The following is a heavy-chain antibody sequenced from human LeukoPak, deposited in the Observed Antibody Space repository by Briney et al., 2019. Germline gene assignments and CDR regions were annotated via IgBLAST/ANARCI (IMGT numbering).Heavy chain of an antibody. Sequence: GGSLRLSCAASGFTFSSHGMHWVRQAPGKGLEWVAVISYDGGNKYYADSVKGRLTISRDNSRNTLYLQMNSLRAEDTAVYYCAKGGISGAFDIWGQGTMVTVSS. CDR3: AKGGISGAFDI. CDR2: ISYDGGNK. J-gene: IGHJ3*02. D-gene: IGHD1-26*01. CDR1: GFTFSSHG. V-gene: IGHV3-30*04.